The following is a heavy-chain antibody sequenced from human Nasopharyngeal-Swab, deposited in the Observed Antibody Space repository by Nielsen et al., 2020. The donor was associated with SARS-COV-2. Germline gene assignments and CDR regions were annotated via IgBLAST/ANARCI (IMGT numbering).Heavy chain of an antibody. J-gene: IGHJ4*02. D-gene: IGHD7-27*01. Sequence: GESLKISCAASGFTIGSYYMSWVRQAPGKGLEWVTILSVVGNTFYIESVKGRFTISRENAKNSLYLQMNSLIAEDTAVYSCARGTSTSPGVDYWGQGILVTVSS. CDR1: GFTIGSYY. CDR3: ARGTSTSPGVDY. V-gene: IGHV3-53*01. CDR2: LSVVGNT.